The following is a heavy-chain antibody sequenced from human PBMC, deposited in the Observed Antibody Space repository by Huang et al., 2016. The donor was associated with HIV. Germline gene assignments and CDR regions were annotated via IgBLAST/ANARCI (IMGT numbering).Heavy chain of an antibody. V-gene: IGHV4-34*01. CDR1: NGSLSGYY. Sequence: QVQLHQWGAGLLKPSETLSLTCAGYNGSLSGYYWIGIRQSPGKGLEWVVDINQSRSTKYNPSHKSRAIISLDTSKNQFSLKVWSVTAADTAVYYCARGGSYFDFWGQGTLVTV. CDR2: INQSRST. J-gene: IGHJ4*02. D-gene: IGHD1-1*01. CDR3: ARGGSYFDF.